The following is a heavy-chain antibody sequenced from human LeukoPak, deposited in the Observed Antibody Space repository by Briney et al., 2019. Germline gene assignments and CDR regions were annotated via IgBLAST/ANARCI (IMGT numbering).Heavy chain of an antibody. J-gene: IGHJ4*02. CDR1: GFRFNSHH. V-gene: IGHV3-30*03. CDR3: ARQSLGASGLDH. CDR2: APHDRSSP. D-gene: IGHD1-26*01. Sequence: GRSLRLSCAVSGFRFNSHHMHWVRQAPNKGLEWVAVAPHDRSSPSHAASVNGRFTISRDNSKDTLFLHMDSLGVDDTAIYYCARQSLGASGLDHWGQGVLVTVSS.